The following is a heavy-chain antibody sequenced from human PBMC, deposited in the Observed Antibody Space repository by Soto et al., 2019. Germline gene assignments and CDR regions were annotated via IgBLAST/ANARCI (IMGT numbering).Heavy chain of an antibody. V-gene: IGHV4-31*03. CDR3: YRCWDGRTPYYYYCMDV. CDR1: GGSISSGGYY. Sequence: SETLSLTCTVSGGSISSGGYYWSWIRQHPGKGLEWIGYIYYSGSTYYNPSLKSRVTISVDTSKNQFSLKLSSVTAADTAVYYCYRCWDGRTPYYYYCMDVWGKGTTVTVSS. CDR2: IYYSGST. D-gene: IGHD2-15*01. J-gene: IGHJ6*03.